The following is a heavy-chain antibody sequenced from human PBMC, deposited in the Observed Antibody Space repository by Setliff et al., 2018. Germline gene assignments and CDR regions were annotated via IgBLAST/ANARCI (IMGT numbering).Heavy chain of an antibody. CDR2: FDPEDGET. Sequence: ASVKVSCKVSGYTLTELSMHWVRQAPGKGLEWMGGFDPEDGETIYAQKFQGRVTMTEDTSTDTAYMELSNLRSEDTAVYYCATLAFTYYYDSSGYYPHDYWGQGTLVTVSS. V-gene: IGHV1-24*01. D-gene: IGHD3-22*01. CDR1: GYTLTELS. CDR3: ATLAFTYYYDSSGYYPHDY. J-gene: IGHJ4*02.